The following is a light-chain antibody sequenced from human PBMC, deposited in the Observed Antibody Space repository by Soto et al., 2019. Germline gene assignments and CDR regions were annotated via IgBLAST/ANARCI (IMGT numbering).Light chain of an antibody. CDR1: QSVSSSY. J-gene: IGKJ1*01. CDR2: GAF. Sequence: PGERATLSCRASQSVSSSYLAWYQQKPGQPPRLLIYGAFSRAAGVPDRFCGSGSGPDFTLTISRLEPEDFAVYYCQQYDSSPRTFGQGTKVEIK. V-gene: IGKV3-20*01. CDR3: QQYDSSPRT.